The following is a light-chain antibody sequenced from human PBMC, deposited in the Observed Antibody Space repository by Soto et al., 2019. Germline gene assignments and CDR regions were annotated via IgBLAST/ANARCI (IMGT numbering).Light chain of an antibody. Sequence: EIVLTQSPATLSLSPGERATLSCGASQSISSYLAWYQQKPGLAPRLLIYDASSRATGIPDRFSGSGSGTDFTLTISRLEPEEFAVYYCQQYGGSLTFGPGTQVDSK. CDR1: QSISSY. CDR3: QQYGGSLT. V-gene: IGKV3D-20*01. J-gene: IGKJ3*01. CDR2: DAS.